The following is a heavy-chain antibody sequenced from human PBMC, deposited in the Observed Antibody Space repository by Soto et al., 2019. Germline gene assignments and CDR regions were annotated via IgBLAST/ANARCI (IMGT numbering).Heavy chain of an antibody. V-gene: IGHV2-26*01. CDR3: AATYSTSWYWFDP. CDR1: VFSLSNAGLG. J-gene: IGHJ5*02. Sequence: QVTVKESGPVLVKPTETLTLTCTVSVFSLSNAGLGVSWIRQPPVKALEWLAHIFSNDEKSYSTSLKSRLTISKDTFKCQVVLTMTNMDPVDTATYYCAATYSTSWYWFDPWGQGTLVTVSS. D-gene: IGHD6-13*01. CDR2: IFSNDEK.